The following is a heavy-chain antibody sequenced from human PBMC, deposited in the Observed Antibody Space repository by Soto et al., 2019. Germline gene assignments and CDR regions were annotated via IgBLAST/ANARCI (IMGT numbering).Heavy chain of an antibody. J-gene: IGHJ6*02. CDR3: AKDMEGLLWFGEFSNPYGMDV. V-gene: IGHV3-30*18. D-gene: IGHD3-10*01. Sequence: QAGGSLRLSCAASGFTFSSYGMHWVRQAPGKGLEWVAVISYDGSNKYYADSVKGRFTISRDNSKNTLYLQMNSLRAEDTAVYYCAKDMEGLLWFGEFSNPYGMDVWGQGTTVTVSS. CDR1: GFTFSSYG. CDR2: ISYDGSNK.